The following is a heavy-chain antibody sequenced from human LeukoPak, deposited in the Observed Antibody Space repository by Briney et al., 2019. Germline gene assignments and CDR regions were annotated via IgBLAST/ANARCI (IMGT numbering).Heavy chain of an antibody. CDR3: TRVGYCSSTTCYTGDGFDY. D-gene: IGHD2-2*02. CDR1: GFTFSSYE. Sequence: GGSLRLSCAASGFTFSSYEMNWVRQAPGKGLEWVSYISSSGSTIYYADSVKGRFTISRDNAKNSLYLQMNSLRAEDTAVYYCTRVGYCSSTTCYTGDGFDYWGQGTLVTVSS. J-gene: IGHJ4*02. V-gene: IGHV3-48*03. CDR2: ISSSGSTI.